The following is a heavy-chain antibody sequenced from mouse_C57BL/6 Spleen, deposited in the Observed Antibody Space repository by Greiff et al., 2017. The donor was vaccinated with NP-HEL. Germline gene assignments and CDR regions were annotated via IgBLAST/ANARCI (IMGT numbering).Heavy chain of an antibody. D-gene: IGHD4-1*01. CDR2: IYPGDGDT. Sequence: LVESGPELVKPGASVKISCKASGYAFSSSWMNWVKQRPGKGLEWIGRIYPGDGDTNYNGKFKGKATLTADKSSSTAYMQLSSLTSEDSAVYFCARLGRGDYYAMDYWGQGTSVTVSS. CDR3: ARLGRGDYYAMDY. V-gene: IGHV1-82*01. J-gene: IGHJ4*01. CDR1: GYAFSSSW.